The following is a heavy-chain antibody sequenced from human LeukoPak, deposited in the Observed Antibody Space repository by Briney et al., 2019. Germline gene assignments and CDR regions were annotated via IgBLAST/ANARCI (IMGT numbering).Heavy chain of an antibody. V-gene: IGHV3-48*01. J-gene: IGHJ6*03. Sequence: GGSLRLSCAASGCSFSTYEFHWVRHAPGKGLEWVSYISASGQTIYYADSVRGRFTISRDNSKNTLYLQMNSLRAEDTAVYYCAKTSSWTEDYYYMDVWGKGTTVTVSS. D-gene: IGHD6-13*01. CDR2: ISASGQTI. CDR1: GCSFSTYE. CDR3: AKTSSWTEDYYYMDV.